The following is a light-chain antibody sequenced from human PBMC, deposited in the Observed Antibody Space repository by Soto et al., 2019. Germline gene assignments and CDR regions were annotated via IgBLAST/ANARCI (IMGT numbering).Light chain of an antibody. CDR2: VAS. CDR3: QLYGSSPPVYT. J-gene: IGKJ2*01. V-gene: IGKV3-20*01. CDR1: QSVYTNY. Sequence: EIVLTQSPGTLSLSPGERATLSCRASQSVYTNYLAWYQQKPGQAPRLLIYVASRRATGIPDRFSGSGSETDFTLTISRLEPEDFAVYYCQLYGSSPPVYTFGQGTKLEIK.